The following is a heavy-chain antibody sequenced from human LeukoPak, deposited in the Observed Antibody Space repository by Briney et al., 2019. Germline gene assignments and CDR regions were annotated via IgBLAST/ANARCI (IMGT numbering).Heavy chain of an antibody. CDR2: VNHSGST. CDR1: GGSFSGYY. J-gene: IGHJ4*02. CDR3: ARENSGSYDTSFDY. D-gene: IGHD1-26*01. Sequence: PLETPSLTCAVYGGSFSGYYWSWIRQPPGKGLEWIGEVNHSGSTNYNPSLKSRVTISVDTSKNQFSLKLSSVTAADTAVYYCARENSGSYDTSFDYWGQGTLVTVSS. V-gene: IGHV4-34*01.